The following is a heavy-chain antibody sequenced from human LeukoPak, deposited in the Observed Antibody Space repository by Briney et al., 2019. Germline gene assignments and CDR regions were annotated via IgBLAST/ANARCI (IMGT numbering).Heavy chain of an antibody. CDR1: GFTFDDYA. Sequence: GRSLRLSCAASGFTFDDYAMHWVRQAPGKGLEWVSGISWNSGSIGYADSVKGRFTISRDNAKNSLYLQMNSLRAEDTAVYYCAGGYYDSSGYPVSPDYWGQGTLVTVSS. J-gene: IGHJ4*02. V-gene: IGHV3-9*01. CDR3: AGGYYDSSGYPVSPDY. CDR2: ISWNSGSI. D-gene: IGHD3-22*01.